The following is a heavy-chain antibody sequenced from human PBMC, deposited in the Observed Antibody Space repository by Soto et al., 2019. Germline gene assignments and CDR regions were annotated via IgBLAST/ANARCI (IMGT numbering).Heavy chain of an antibody. V-gene: IGHV1-18*01. D-gene: IGHD1-7*01. J-gene: IGHJ6*03. CDR2: NSANNGDT. CDR3: ATERIGITGTTGGLCYYYYMDV. Sequence: GASVKVSCKASGFISIMYGITWLRQAPGQGLEWMGWNSANNGDTNYAQKFQGRVTLTTDTSTGTAYMELRSLRSEDTAVYYCATERIGITGTTGGLCYYYYMDVWGKGTTVTVSS. CDR1: GFISIMYG.